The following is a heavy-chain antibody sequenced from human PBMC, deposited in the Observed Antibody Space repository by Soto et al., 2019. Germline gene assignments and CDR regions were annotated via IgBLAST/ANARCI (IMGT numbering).Heavy chain of an antibody. CDR1: AYTFNTFG. D-gene: IGHD7-27*01. CDR3: ARGWGKDLGVNDF. Sequence: IQLVQSAGAVTRPGASVRVSCKASAYTFNTFGVTWVRQAPVQGLECMGCISGYGGKRDYSRKLQGRVTLTADPSTSTSYWELRNLTSDDTAVYYCARGWGKDLGVNDFWGQGTLGTVSS. CDR2: ISGYGGKR. J-gene: IGHJ4*02. V-gene: IGHV1-18*01.